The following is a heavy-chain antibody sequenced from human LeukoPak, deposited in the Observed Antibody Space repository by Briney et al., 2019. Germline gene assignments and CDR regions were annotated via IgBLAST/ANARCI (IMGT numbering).Heavy chain of an antibody. J-gene: IGHJ5*02. V-gene: IGHV1-46*01. D-gene: IGHD2-15*01. CDR3: ARDNSGGSTWWLDP. Sequence: GASVKVSCKASGFTFTSYYMHWVRQAPGRGLEWMGIINPSGSYTSYAQKFQGRVTMTRDTSTSTVYMELSSLRSEDTAVYYCARDNSGGSTWWLDPWGQGTLVTVSS. CDR2: INPSGSYT. CDR1: GFTFTSYY.